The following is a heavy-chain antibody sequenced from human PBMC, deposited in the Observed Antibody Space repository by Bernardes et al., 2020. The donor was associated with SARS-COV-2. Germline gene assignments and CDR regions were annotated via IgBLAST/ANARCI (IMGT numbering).Heavy chain of an antibody. CDR2: IYWDDDK. J-gene: IGHJ4*02. V-gene: IGHV2-5*02. CDR3: AHARGTGNSPVFDY. D-gene: IGHD2-8*02. CDR1: GFSLSTTAVG. Sequence: SGATLLKPTQTLTLTCTFSGFSLSTTAVGVGWIRQTPGKALEWLALIYWDDDKRYSPSLKSRLTITKDTSKNQAVLTMTNMDPVDTATYYCAHARGTGNSPVFDYWGQGTLVTVSS.